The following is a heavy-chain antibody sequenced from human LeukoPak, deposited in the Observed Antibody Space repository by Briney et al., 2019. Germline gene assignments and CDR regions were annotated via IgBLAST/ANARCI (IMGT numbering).Heavy chain of an antibody. CDR2: FNPNSGGT. CDR3: ARTAVPAALGPDAFDI. J-gene: IGHJ3*02. D-gene: IGHD2-2*01. Sequence: ASVKVSCKASGYTCTGYYIHWLRQAPGQGLGGMGGFNPNSGGTNYAQKFQGRITMTKDTSISTAYMDLSRLRSDDTAVYYCARTAVPAALGPDAFDIWGQGTMVTVSS. CDR1: GYTCTGYY. V-gene: IGHV1-2*02.